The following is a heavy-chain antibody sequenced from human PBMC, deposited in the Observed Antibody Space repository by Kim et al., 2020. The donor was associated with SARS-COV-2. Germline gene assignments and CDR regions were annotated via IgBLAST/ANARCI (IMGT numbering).Heavy chain of an antibody. D-gene: IGHD5-12*01. CDR2: ISYDGSNK. J-gene: IGHJ4*02. CDR3: ARARERWLQLAPCDY. V-gene: IGHV3-30*04. Sequence: GGSLILSCAASGFTFSSYAMHWVRQAPGKGLEWVAVISYDGSNKYYADSVKGRFTISRDNSKNTLYLQMNSLRAEDTAVYYCARARERWLQLAPCDYWGQGTLVSVSS. CDR1: GFTFSSYA.